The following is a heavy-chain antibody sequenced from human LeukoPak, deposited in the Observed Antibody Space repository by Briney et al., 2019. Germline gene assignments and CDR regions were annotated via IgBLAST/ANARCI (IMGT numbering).Heavy chain of an antibody. V-gene: IGHV1-18*01. CDR1: GYTFTSYG. CDR3: ARVRAAAGIYYFDY. J-gene: IGHJ4*02. Sequence: ASVKVSCKASGYTFTSYGIRWVRQAPGQGLEWMGWTSPHNGDTNYAQKLQSKVTMTTDTSTSTADIAMRSLRSGDTAVYYCARVRAAAGIYYFDYWGQGTLVTVSS. CDR2: TSPHNGDT. D-gene: IGHD6-13*01.